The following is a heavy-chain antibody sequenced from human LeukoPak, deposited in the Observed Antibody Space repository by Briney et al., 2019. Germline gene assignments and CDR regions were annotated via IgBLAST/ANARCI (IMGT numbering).Heavy chain of an antibody. J-gene: IGHJ3*02. Sequence: SETLSLTCTVSGGSISSYYWSWIRQPAGKGLEWIGRIYTSGSTNYNPSLKSRVTMSVDTSKNQFSLKLSSVTAADTAVYYCARDSGDRITTFGVVIAAFDIWGQGTMVTVSS. CDR2: IYTSGST. CDR1: GGSISSYY. V-gene: IGHV4-4*07. CDR3: ARDSGDRITTFGVVIAAFDI. D-gene: IGHD3-3*01.